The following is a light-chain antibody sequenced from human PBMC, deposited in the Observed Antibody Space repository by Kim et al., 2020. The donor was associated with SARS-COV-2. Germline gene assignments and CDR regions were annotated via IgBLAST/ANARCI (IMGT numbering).Light chain of an antibody. CDR3: AAWDDSLNGVV. Sequence: QSVLTQSPSASGTPGQRVTISCSGSTSNIGSNIVNWYQQLPGTAPKLLIYTTNQRPSGVPDRFSGSKSGTSASLAISGLQSEDEAEYYCAAWDDSLNGVVFDGGTQLTVL. CDR1: TSNIGSNI. V-gene: IGLV1-44*01. CDR2: TTN. J-gene: IGLJ2*01.